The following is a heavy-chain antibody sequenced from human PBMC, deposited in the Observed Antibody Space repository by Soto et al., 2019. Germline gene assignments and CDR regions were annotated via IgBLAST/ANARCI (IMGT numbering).Heavy chain of an antibody. Sequence: SETLSLTCTISGGSISSSSYYWGWIRQPPGKGLEWIGSIYYSGSTYYNPSLKSRVTISVDTSKNQFSLKLSSVTAADTAVYYCARHVPVTTYWFDPWGQGTLVTVSS. J-gene: IGHJ5*02. CDR2: IYYSGST. V-gene: IGHV4-39*01. D-gene: IGHD4-4*01. CDR3: ARHVPVTTYWFDP. CDR1: GGSISSSSYY.